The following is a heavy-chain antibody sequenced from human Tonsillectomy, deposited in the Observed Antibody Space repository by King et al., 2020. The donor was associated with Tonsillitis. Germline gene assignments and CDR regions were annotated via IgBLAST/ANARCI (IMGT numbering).Heavy chain of an antibody. CDR3: AREIGRYYGSGSQPDY. Sequence: VQLVESGGGLVKPGGSLRLSCAASGFTFSSYSMNWVRQAPGKGLEWVSSISSSSSYIYYADSVKGRFTISRDNAKNSLYLQMNSLRAEDTAVYYCAREIGRYYGSGSQPDYWGQGTLVTVSS. J-gene: IGHJ4*02. V-gene: IGHV3-21*01. D-gene: IGHD3-10*01. CDR2: ISSSSSYI. CDR1: GFTFSSYS.